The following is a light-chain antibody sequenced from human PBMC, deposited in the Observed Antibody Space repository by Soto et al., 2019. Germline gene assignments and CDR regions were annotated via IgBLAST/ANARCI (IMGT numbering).Light chain of an antibody. Sequence: DIQMTQSPSSLSASVGDRVTITCRARQSISNYLNWYQQKPGKAPQLLIYAASNLQSGVPSRFNGSGSGTDFTLTSSGLQPEDAATYSCQQRYNARTFGQGTKVEIK. J-gene: IGKJ1*01. CDR3: QQRYNART. CDR2: AAS. CDR1: QSISNY. V-gene: IGKV1-39*01.